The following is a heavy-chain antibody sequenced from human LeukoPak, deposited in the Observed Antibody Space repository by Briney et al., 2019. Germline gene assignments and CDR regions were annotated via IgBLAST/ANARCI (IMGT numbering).Heavy chain of an antibody. CDR3: AKRGVVIRVILVGFHKEAYYFDS. V-gene: IGHV3-23*01. CDR2: ISGSGGST. D-gene: IGHD3-10*01. Sequence: GGSLRLSCAVSGITLSNYGTSWVRQVPGKGLEWVAGISGSGGSTNYAASVKGRFTISRDSRKNTLFLQMNSLRAEDTAVYFCAKRGVVIRVILVGFHKEAYYFDSWGQGVLVTVSS. CDR1: GITLSNYG. J-gene: IGHJ4*02.